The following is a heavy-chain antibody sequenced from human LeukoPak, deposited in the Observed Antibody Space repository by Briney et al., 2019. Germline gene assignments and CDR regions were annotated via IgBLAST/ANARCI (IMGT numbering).Heavy chain of an antibody. D-gene: IGHD3-3*01. V-gene: IGHV4-59*08. Sequence: SETLSLTCTVSDGSISSYYWNWIRQPPGKGLEWIGYIYYSGSTNYNPSLKSRVTISVDTSKNQFSLKLSSVTAADTAVYYCASFYDFWSGYLNWGQGTLVTVSS. CDR2: IYYSGST. CDR1: DGSISSYY. J-gene: IGHJ4*02. CDR3: ASFYDFWSGYLN.